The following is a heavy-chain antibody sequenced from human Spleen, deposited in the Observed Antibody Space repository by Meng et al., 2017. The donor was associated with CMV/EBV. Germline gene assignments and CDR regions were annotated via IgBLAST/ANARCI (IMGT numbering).Heavy chain of an antibody. CDR1: GGSISSYY. CDR3: ARDRWAVAGPNWFDP. CDR2: IYTSGST. D-gene: IGHD6-19*01. Sequence: QVQLQEPGPGLVRPSETLSLTCTASGGSISSYYWSWIRQPAGKGLEWIGRIYTSGSTNYNPSLKSRVTMSVDTSKNQFSLKLSSVTAADTAVYYCARDRWAVAGPNWFDPWGQGTLVTVSS. J-gene: IGHJ5*02. V-gene: IGHV4-4*07.